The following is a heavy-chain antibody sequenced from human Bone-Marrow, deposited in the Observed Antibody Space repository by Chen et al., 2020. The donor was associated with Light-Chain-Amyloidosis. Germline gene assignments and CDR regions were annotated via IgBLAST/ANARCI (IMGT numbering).Heavy chain of an antibody. Sequence: QVQLQQWGAGLLKPSETLSLTCAVYGGSFSGYYWGWIRQPPGKGLEWIGEINHSGSTNYNPSLKSRVTISVDTSKNQFSLKLSSVTAADTAVYYCARGSPIVVVPAAQEVGAFDIWGQGTMVTVSS. CDR2: INHSGST. J-gene: IGHJ3*02. D-gene: IGHD2-2*01. CDR1: GGSFSGYY. V-gene: IGHV4-34*01. CDR3: ARGSPIVVVPAAQEVGAFDI.